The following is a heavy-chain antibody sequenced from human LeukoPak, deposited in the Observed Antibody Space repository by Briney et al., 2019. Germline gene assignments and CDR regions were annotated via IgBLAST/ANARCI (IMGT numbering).Heavy chain of an antibody. CDR3: ARIFLSVVAPKRWFDP. CDR2: ISAYSGNT. V-gene: IGHV1-18*01. J-gene: IGHJ5*02. Sequence: ASVKVSCKASGYSLTSYAVSWVRQAPGQGLEYLGYISAYSGNTNYAHNLQGRVTMTTDTSTTTVYMELRSLRSDDTAVYYCARIFLSVVAPKRWFDPWGQGTLVTVSS. CDR1: GYSLTSYA. D-gene: IGHD4-23*01.